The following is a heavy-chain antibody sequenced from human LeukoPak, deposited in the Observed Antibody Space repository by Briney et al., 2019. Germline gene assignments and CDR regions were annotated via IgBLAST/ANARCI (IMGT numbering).Heavy chain of an antibody. J-gene: IGHJ5*01. D-gene: IGHD6-25*01. CDR3: ARAFPPLRVSAAGDS. V-gene: IGHV3-48*03. CDR1: GFTFNSYE. Sequence: PGGSLRLSCEASGFTFNSYEMNWVRQAPGKGLEWISYINSGGSVIYYADSVKGRFTISRNNAKKSLYLQMDSLRAEDTALYYCARAFPPLRVSAAGDSWGRGTLVTVSS. CDR2: INSGGSVI.